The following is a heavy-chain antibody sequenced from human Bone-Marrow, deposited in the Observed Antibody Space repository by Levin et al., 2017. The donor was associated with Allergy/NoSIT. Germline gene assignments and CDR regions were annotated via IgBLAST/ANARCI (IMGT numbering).Heavy chain of an antibody. J-gene: IGHJ6*02. CDR1: GFTFSTYN. V-gene: IGHV3-21*01. Sequence: GESLKISCAASGFTFSTYNMNWVRQAPGQGLEWVSSISTGSSHISYADSVKGRFIISRDNANNSLYLQINSLRAEDTAVYYCARGRLLPYYYYGMDVWGQGTTVTVSS. CDR3: ARGRLLPYYYYGMDV. D-gene: IGHD2-15*01. CDR2: ISTGSSHI.